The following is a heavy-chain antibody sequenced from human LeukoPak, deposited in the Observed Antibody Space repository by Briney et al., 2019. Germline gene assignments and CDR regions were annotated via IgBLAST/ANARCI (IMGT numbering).Heavy chain of an antibody. Sequence: PSETLSLTCAVYGGSFSGYYWSWIRQPPGKGLEWIGEINHSGSTNYNPSLKSRVTISVDTSKNQFSLKLSSVTAADTAVYYCARRPYYYDSSGYLPPHFDYWGQGTLVTVSS. CDR1: GGSFSGYY. CDR3: ARRPYYYDSSGYLPPHFDY. D-gene: IGHD3-22*01. CDR2: INHSGST. V-gene: IGHV4-34*01. J-gene: IGHJ4*02.